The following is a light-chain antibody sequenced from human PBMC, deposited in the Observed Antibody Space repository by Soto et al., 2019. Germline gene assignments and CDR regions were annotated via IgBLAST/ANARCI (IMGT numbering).Light chain of an antibody. Sequence: QSVLTQPRSVSGSPGQSVTISCTGTSRDVGGYNYVSWYQQHPGKAPKLMIYDVSGRPSGVPDRFSGSKSDNTASLTSSGLQAEDEADYYCCSYAGTYTLSVFGTGTKLTVL. CDR1: SRDVGGYNY. CDR2: DVS. CDR3: CSYAGTYTLSV. J-gene: IGLJ1*01. V-gene: IGLV2-11*01.